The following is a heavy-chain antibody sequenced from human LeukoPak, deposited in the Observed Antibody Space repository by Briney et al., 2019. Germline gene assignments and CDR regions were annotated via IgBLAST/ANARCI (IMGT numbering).Heavy chain of an antibody. D-gene: IGHD3-22*01. CDR1: GGSFSGYY. CDR3: ASGSDDSSGHPLPQH. V-gene: IGHV4-34*01. Sequence: PSETLSLTGAVYGGSFSGYYWSWIRQPPGKGLEWIGEINHSGSTNYNPSLKSRVTISVDTSKKQFSLKLSSVTAADTAVYYCASGSDDSSGHPLPQHWGQGTLVTVSS. CDR2: INHSGST. J-gene: IGHJ1*01.